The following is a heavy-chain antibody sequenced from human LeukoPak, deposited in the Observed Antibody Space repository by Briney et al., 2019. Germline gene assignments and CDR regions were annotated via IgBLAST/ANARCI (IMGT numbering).Heavy chain of an antibody. V-gene: IGHV3-23*01. J-gene: IGHJ4*01. D-gene: IGHD3-3*01. CDR1: GFTFSSYA. Sequence: GGSLRLSCAASGFTFSSYAMSWVRQAPGKGLEWVSAISGSGGSTYYADSVKGRFTISRDNSKNTLYLQMNSLRAEDTAVYYCAKPPVLRFLEWFTYVDYWGHGTLVTVSS. CDR2: ISGSGGST. CDR3: AKPPVLRFLEWFTYVDY.